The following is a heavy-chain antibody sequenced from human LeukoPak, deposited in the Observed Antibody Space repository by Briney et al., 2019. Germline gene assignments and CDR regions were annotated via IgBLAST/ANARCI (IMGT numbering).Heavy chain of an antibody. CDR1: GYTFTRYY. Sequence: ASVTVSCKASGYTFTRYYIHWVRQAPGQGREWVGMVNPSGGSTSYAQKFQGRVTMTSDMSTSTVYMELSSLRSEDTAVYYCARDGLDPKYYYYYMDVWGKGTTVTVSS. J-gene: IGHJ6*03. CDR2: VNPSGGST. CDR3: ARDGLDPKYYYYYMDV. V-gene: IGHV1-46*01.